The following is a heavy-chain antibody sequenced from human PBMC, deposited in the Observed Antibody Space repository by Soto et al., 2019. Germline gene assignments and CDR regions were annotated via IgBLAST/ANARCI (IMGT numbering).Heavy chain of an antibody. CDR2: IYHSGST. J-gene: IGHJ6*03. Sequence: QVQLQESGPGLVKPSGTLSLTCAVSSGSISSSNWWSWVRQPPGKGLEWIGEIYHSGSTNYNPSLKSRFTISVDKSKSQFSLKLSSVSAADTAVYYCARDAGDYGSGREDYYYMDVWGKGTTVTVSS. CDR1: SGSISSSNW. CDR3: ARDAGDYGSGREDYYYMDV. D-gene: IGHD3-10*01. V-gene: IGHV4-4*02.